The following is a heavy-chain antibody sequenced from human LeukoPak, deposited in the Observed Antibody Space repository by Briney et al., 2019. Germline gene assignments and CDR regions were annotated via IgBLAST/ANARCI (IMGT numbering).Heavy chain of an antibody. Sequence: GGSLRLSCAASGFTFSSYWMSWVRQAPGKGLEWVANIKQDGSEKYYVDSVKGRFTISRDNAKNSLYLQMNSLRAEDTAVYYCAVAAYDYVWGSYRRGYYFDYWGQGTLVTVSS. J-gene: IGHJ4*02. V-gene: IGHV3-7*01. CDR1: GFTFSSYW. D-gene: IGHD3-16*02. CDR2: IKQDGSEK. CDR3: AVAAYDYVWGSYRRGYYFDY.